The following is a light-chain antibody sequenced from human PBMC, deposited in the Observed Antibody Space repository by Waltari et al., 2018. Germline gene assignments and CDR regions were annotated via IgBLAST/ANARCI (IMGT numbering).Light chain of an antibody. J-gene: IGKJ4*01. CDR2: AAS. V-gene: IGKV1-9*01. CDR3: QQLNSYPPT. CDR1: QGISSF. Sequence: QLTQSPSSLSASVGDRVTITCRASQGISSFLAGYQQKAGKAPKLLSYAASTLPSGVPSRLSGSGSGTDFTLTISSLQPEDFATYYCQQLNSYPPTFGGGTKVEIK.